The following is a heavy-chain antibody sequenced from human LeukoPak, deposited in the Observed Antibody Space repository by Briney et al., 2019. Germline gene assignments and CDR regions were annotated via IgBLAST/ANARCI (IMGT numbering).Heavy chain of an antibody. J-gene: IGHJ4*02. D-gene: IGHD6-13*01. CDR2: VNQAGSEK. CDR1: GXSFTSYW. CDR3: ARDGQPFDS. Sequence: GGSLRLSCAASGXSFTSYWVSWVRQAPGKGLEWVDNVNQAGSEKYYVASVKGRFTITRDNAKNSLSLQMNSLRAEDTAVYYCARDGQPFDSWGQGTLVTVSS. V-gene: IGHV3-7*04.